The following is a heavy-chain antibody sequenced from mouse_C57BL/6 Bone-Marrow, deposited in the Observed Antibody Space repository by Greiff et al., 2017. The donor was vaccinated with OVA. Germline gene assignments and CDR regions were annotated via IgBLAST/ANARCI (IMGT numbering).Heavy chain of an antibody. J-gene: IGHJ1*03. CDR3: AREHYGSSYSSYWYFDV. CDR1: GYSITSGYY. V-gene: IGHV3-6*01. Sequence: EVQLVESGPGPVKPSQSLSLTCSVTGYSITSGYYWNWIRQFPGNKLEWMGYISYDGSNNYNPSLKNRISITRDTSKNQFFLKLNSVTTEDTATYYCAREHYGSSYSSYWYFDVWGTGTTVTVSS. D-gene: IGHD1-1*01. CDR2: ISYDGSN.